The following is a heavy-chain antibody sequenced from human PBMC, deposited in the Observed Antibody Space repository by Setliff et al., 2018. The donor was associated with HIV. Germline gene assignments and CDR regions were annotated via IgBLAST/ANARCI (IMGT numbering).Heavy chain of an antibody. CDR1: GGSISSTVYY. Sequence: KPSETLSLTCTVSGGSISSTVYYWGWIRQPPGKGLEWIGSIYYSGSTYYNPSLESRITISMDTSKNQFSLKLRSVTAADTAMYYCARDAVRSKDWFDPWGPGILVTVSS. CDR3: ARDAVRSKDWFDP. J-gene: IGHJ5*02. CDR2: IYYSGST. V-gene: IGHV4-39*02. D-gene: IGHD4-17*01.